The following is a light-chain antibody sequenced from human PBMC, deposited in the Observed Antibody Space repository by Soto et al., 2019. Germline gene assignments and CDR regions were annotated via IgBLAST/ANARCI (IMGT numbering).Light chain of an antibody. Sequence: QSVLTQPPSVSAAPGQRVTISCTGSSSNIGAGYDVHWYQQLPGTAPQLLIYGNSNRPSGVPDRFSGSKSGTSAPLAIDGLTDEDEADYYCPCYDSRRAVVFGGGTKVTVL. CDR3: PCYDSRRAVV. V-gene: IGLV1-40*01. CDR2: GNS. J-gene: IGLJ2*01. CDR1: SSNIGAGYD.